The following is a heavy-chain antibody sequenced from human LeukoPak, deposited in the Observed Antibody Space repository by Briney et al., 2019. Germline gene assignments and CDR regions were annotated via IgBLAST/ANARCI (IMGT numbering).Heavy chain of an antibody. D-gene: IGHD3-16*01. Sequence: GGSLRLSCVASGFTFSDFSLNWVRQAPGKGLEWVSSISSRSTYIYHADSVKGRFTISRDNAKNSLFLQMNSLRAEDTAVYFCAKSTRAVMAMMDVWGKGTTVTVSS. CDR3: AKSTRAVMAMMDV. V-gene: IGHV3-21*01. CDR1: GFTFSDFS. CDR2: ISSRSTYI. J-gene: IGHJ6*04.